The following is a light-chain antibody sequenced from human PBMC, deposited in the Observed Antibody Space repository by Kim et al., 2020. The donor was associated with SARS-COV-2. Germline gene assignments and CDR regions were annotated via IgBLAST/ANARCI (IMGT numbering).Light chain of an antibody. Sequence: APVGDRVTIPCRASQSISSWLAWYQQKPGKAPKLLIYKASSLESGVPSRFSGSGSGTEFTLTISSLQPDDFATYYCQQYNSYPLTFGGGTKVDIK. CDR2: KAS. J-gene: IGKJ4*01. CDR1: QSISSW. V-gene: IGKV1-5*03. CDR3: QQYNSYPLT.